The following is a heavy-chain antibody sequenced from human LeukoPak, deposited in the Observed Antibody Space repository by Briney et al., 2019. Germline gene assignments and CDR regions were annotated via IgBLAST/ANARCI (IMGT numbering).Heavy chain of an antibody. CDR2: IYYSGST. CDR3: ARRRGTYYYDSSGYY. D-gene: IGHD3-22*01. V-gene: IGHV4-59*12. CDR1: GGSISSYY. Sequence: SETLSLTCTVSGGSISSYYWSWIRQPPGKGLEWIGYIYYSGSTNYNPSLKSRVTISVDTSKNQFSLKLSSVTAADTAVYYCARRRGTYYYDSSGYYWGQGTLVTVSS. J-gene: IGHJ4*02.